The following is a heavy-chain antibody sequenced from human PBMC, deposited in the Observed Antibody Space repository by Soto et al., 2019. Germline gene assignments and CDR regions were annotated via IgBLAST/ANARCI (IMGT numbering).Heavy chain of an antibody. D-gene: IGHD2-2*01. CDR2: IIPIFGTA. Sequence: SVKVSCKATGGTFSSYAISWVRQAPGQGLEWMGGIIPIFGTANYAQKFQGRVTITADESTSTAYMELSSLRSEDTAVYYCARVKRLPAAIICYYYGMDVWGEGTTVTVAS. CDR3: ARVKRLPAAIICYYYGMDV. V-gene: IGHV1-69*13. J-gene: IGHJ6*04. CDR1: GGTFSSYA.